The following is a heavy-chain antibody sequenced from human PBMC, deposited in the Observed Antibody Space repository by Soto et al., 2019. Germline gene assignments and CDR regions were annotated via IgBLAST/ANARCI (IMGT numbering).Heavy chain of an antibody. CDR2: ISAYNGNT. CDR1: GYTFTSYG. V-gene: IGHV1-18*01. D-gene: IGHD3-9*01. J-gene: IGHJ4*02. Sequence: QVQLVQSGAEVKKPGASVKVCCKASGYTFTSYGISWVRQAPGQGLEWMGWISAYNGNTNYAQKLQGRVTMTTDTSTSTAYMELRSLRSDDTAVYYCARAPTYYDILTGFRADDYWGQGTLVTVSS. CDR3: ARAPTYYDILTGFRADDY.